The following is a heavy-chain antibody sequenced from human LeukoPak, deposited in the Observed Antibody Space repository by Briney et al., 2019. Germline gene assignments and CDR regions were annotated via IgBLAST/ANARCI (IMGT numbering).Heavy chain of an antibody. CDR3: ARLSSGSYYVIDY. Sequence: SETLSLTCAVSGYSISSGYYWGWLRQPPGKGLEWLGSIYHSGSTYYNPSLKSRVTISVDTSKNQFSLKLSSVTAADTAVYYCARLSSGSYYVIDYWGQGTLVTVSS. CDR2: IYHSGST. D-gene: IGHD1-26*01. CDR1: GYSISSGYY. V-gene: IGHV4-38-2*01. J-gene: IGHJ4*02.